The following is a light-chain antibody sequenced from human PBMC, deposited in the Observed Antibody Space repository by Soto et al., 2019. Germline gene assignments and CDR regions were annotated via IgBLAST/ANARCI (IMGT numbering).Light chain of an antibody. Sequence: DIQMTQSPSSLSASLGDRVTITCPASQGIGVYLAWFQQKPGNVPKLLIYAASTLQSGVPSRFSGSGSGTDFTLTISSLQPEDVATCYCQKYNSAPLTFGGGTKVEIK. CDR1: QGIGVY. V-gene: IGKV1-27*01. CDR2: AAS. CDR3: QKYNSAPLT. J-gene: IGKJ4*01.